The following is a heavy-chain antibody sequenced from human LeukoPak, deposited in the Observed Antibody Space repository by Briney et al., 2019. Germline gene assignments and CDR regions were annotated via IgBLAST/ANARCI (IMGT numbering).Heavy chain of an antibody. D-gene: IGHD2/OR15-2a*01. CDR2: VRYDGSDK. V-gene: IGHV3-30*02. Sequence: GGSLRLSCAASEFIFRGYGMHWVRQAPGEGLEWVAFVRYDGSDKYYADSVKGRFTISRDNSKNTLYLQMSSLRAEDTAVYHCAKGPYSCTSSTCPQYYYYMDVWGKGTTVTVTS. CDR1: EFIFRGYG. J-gene: IGHJ6*03. CDR3: AKGPYSCTSSTCPQYYYYMDV.